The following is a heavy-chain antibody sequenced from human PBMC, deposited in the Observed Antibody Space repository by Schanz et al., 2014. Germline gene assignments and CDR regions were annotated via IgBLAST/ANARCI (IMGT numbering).Heavy chain of an antibody. J-gene: IGHJ4*02. CDR2: IGTSGGT. V-gene: IGHV3-11*06. CDR1: RFTVTNAW. D-gene: IGHD3-16*01. CDR3: ARVKGGFDY. Sequence: AHLVESGGGLVKPGGSLTLSCAASRFTVTNAWMSWVRQAPGKGLEWVSTIGTSGGTNYAESVKGRFTISRDNAKNSLFLQMNSLRAEDTAVYYCARVKGGFDYWGQGTLXTVSS.